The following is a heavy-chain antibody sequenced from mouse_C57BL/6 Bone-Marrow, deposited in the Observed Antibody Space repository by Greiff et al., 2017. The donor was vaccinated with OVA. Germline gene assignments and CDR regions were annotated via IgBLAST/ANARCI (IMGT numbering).Heavy chain of an antibody. Sequence: QVQLQQSGAELARPGASVKLSCKASGYTFTSYGISWVKQRTGQGLEWIGEIYPRSGNTHYNEKFKGQATLTADKSSSTAYMELRSLTSEDSAVYFCARSGDYGGSYGAWFAYWGQGTLVTVSA. J-gene: IGHJ3*01. CDR1: GYTFTSYG. CDR3: ARSGDYGGSYGAWFAY. CDR2: IYPRSGNT. V-gene: IGHV1-81*01. D-gene: IGHD1-1*01.